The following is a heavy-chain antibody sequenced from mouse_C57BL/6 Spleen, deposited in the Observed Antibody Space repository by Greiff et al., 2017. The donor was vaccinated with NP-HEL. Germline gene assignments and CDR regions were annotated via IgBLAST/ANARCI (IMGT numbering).Heavy chain of an antibody. V-gene: IGHV1-54*01. CDR2: INPGSGGT. CDR1: GYAFTNYL. J-gene: IGHJ2*01. D-gene: IGHD2-4*01. CDR3: ARSRDYDGGYYFDY. Sequence: VQLQHSGAELVRPGTSVKVSCKASGYAFTNYLIEWVKQRPGQGLEWIGVINPGSGGTNYNEKFKGKATLTADKSSSTAYMQLSSLTSEDSAVYFCARSRDYDGGYYFDYWGQGTTLTVSS.